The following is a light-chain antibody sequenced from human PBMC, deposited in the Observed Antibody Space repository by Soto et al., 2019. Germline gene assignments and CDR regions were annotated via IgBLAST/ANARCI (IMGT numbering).Light chain of an antibody. CDR3: KTWSTDIRV. V-gene: IGLV4-69*01. J-gene: IGLJ3*02. Sequence: QLVLTQPPSASASLGASVKLTCTLSSGHNSYAIAWHQQQPEKGPRYLMKLNSDGSHSKGAGIPDRFSGSSAGAERYLTISSLQSEDEADYHRKTWSTDIRVFGGGTTLTVL. CDR2: LNSDGSH. CDR1: SGHNSYA.